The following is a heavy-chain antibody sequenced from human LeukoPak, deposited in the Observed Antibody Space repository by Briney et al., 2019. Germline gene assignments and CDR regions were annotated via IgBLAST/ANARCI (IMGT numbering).Heavy chain of an antibody. CDR3: AKEKVRSLLLTTFDY. CDR2: ISGSGGST. CDR1: GFTFSSYA. Sequence: GGSLRLSCAASGFTFSSYAMSWVRQAPGKGLEWVSAISGSGGSTYYADSVKGRFTISRDNSKDTLYLQMNSLRAEDTAVYYCAKEKVRSLLLTTFDYWGQGTLVTVSS. D-gene: IGHD3-9*01. V-gene: IGHV3-23*01. J-gene: IGHJ4*02.